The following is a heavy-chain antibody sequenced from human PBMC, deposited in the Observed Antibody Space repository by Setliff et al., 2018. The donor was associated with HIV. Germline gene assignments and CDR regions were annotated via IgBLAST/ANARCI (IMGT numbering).Heavy chain of an antibody. CDR1: GGSFSGYY. V-gene: IGHV4-34*01. Sequence: SETLSLTCAVYGGSFSGYYWSWIRQPPGKGLEWIGEINHSGSTNYNPSLKSRVTISVDTSKNQFSLKLSSVTAADTAVYYCARGLTGGNSISDFDYWGQGTLVTVSS. J-gene: IGHJ4*02. CDR2: INHSGST. CDR3: ARGLTGGNSISDFDY. D-gene: IGHD2-21*02.